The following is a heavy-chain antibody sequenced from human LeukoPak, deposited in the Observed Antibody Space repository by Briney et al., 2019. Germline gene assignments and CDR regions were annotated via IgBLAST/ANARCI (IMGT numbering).Heavy chain of an antibody. CDR1: GFTFSSYS. Sequence: GGSLRLSCAASGFTFSSYSMNWVRQAPGKGLEWVSSISSSSSYIYYADSVKGRFTISRDNAKNSLYLQLNSLRAEDTAVYYCARDRPPLVPSDYWGQGTLVTVSS. CDR2: ISSSSSYI. D-gene: IGHD6-6*01. CDR3: ARDRPPLVPSDY. J-gene: IGHJ4*02. V-gene: IGHV3-21*01.